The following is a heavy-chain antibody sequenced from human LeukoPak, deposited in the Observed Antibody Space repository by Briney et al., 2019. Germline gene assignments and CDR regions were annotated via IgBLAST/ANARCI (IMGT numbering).Heavy chain of an antibody. J-gene: IGHJ3*01. CDR1: GGSISSSSYY. Sequence: SETLSLTCTVSGGSISSSSYYWGWIRQPPGKGLEWIGSIYYSGSTYYNPSLKSRVTISVDTSKNQFSLKLSSVTAADTAVYYCARSYYSDSRGSKDAFDFWGQGTMVTVSS. V-gene: IGHV4-39*01. CDR2: IYYSGST. CDR3: ARSYYSDSRGSKDAFDF. D-gene: IGHD3-22*01.